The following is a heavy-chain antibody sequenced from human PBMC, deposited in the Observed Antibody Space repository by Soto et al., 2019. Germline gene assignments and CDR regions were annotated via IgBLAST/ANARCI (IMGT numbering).Heavy chain of an antibody. CDR2: IYYSGST. V-gene: IGHV4-39*02. CDR1: GGSISSSSYY. J-gene: IGHJ4*02. D-gene: IGHD4-17*01. CDR3: ARETTAVGGDY. Sequence: SEILSLTCTVSGGSISSSSYYWGWIRQPPGKGLEWIGSIYYSGSTYYNPSLKSRVTISVDTSKNQFSLKLSSVTAADTAVYYCARETTAVGGDYWGQGTLVTVSS.